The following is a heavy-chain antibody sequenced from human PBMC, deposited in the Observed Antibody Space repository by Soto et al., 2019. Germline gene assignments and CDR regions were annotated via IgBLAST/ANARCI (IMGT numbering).Heavy chain of an antibody. CDR2: ISSSGSTI. J-gene: IGHJ5*02. CDR3: ARDPSHRWGGSCYLCMGWFDP. CDR1: GFTFSDYY. Sequence: QVQLVESGGGLVKPGGSLRLSCAASGFTFSDYYMSWIRQAPGKGLEWASYISSSGSTIYYADSVKGRFTISRDNAKNSLYLQMNGLRAEDTAVYYCARDPSHRWGGSCYLCMGWFDPWGQGTLVTVSS. V-gene: IGHV3-11*01. D-gene: IGHD2-15*01.